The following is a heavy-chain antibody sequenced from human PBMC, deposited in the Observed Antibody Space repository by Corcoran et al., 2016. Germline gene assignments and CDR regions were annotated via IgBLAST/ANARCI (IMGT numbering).Heavy chain of an antibody. D-gene: IGHD2-15*01. CDR3: ARCLSSGGSCGDGSFDP. V-gene: IGHV1-69*01. J-gene: IGHJ5*02. CDR1: GGTFSSYA. Sequence: QVQLVQSGAEVKKPGSSVKVSCKASGGTFSSYAISWVRQAPGQGLEWMGGIIPIFGTANYAQKFQGRVTITADESTSTAYMELSSLRSEDTAVYYCARCLSSGGSCGDGSFDPWGQGTLVTVSS. CDR2: IIPIFGTA.